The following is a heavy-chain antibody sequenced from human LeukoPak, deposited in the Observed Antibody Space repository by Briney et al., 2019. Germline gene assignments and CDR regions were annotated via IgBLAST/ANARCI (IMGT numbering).Heavy chain of an antibody. V-gene: IGHV1-69*05. J-gene: IGHJ4*02. CDR2: IIPTFGTA. Sequence: ASVKVSCKASGGTFSSYAISWVRQAPGQGLEWMGGIIPTFGTANYAQKFQGRVTITTDESTSTAYMELSSLRSEDTAVYYCARGSGSYYEGLDYWGQGTLVTVSS. D-gene: IGHD1-26*01. CDR1: GGTFSSYA. CDR3: ARGSGSYYEGLDY.